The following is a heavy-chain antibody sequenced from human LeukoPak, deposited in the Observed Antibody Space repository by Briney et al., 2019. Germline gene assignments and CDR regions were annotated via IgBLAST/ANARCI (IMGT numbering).Heavy chain of an antibody. J-gene: IGHJ6*02. CDR3: ARDPGYDYVWGSYRYKDYYYGIDV. V-gene: IGHV4-61*01. CDR2: TYYSGST. D-gene: IGHD3-16*02. CDR1: GGSVSSGSYY. Sequence: ETLSLTCTFSGGSVSSGSYYWSWIRQPPGKGLEWIGYTYYSGSTNYNPSLKSRVTISVDTSKNQFSLKLSSVTAADTAVYYCARDPGYDYVWGSYRYKDYYYGIDVWGQGTTVTVSS.